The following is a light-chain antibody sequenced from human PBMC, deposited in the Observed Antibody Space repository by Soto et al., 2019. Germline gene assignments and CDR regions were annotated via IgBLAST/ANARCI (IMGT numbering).Light chain of an antibody. V-gene: IGKV3-20*01. Sequence: EIVLTQSPGTLSLSPGERATLSCRASQTVSNNYLAWYQQKSGQAPRLLIYGPSSRATGIPDRFSGSGSGTDFTLTISRLEPEDLAVYYCQQYGTSSLFTFGPGTRVDIK. CDR1: QTVSNNY. CDR3: QQYGTSSLFT. J-gene: IGKJ3*01. CDR2: GPS.